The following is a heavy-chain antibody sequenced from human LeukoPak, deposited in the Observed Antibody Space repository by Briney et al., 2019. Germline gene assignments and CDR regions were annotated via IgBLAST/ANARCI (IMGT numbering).Heavy chain of an antibody. Sequence: SETLSLTCTVSGGSISSYYWSWIRQPPGKGLEWIGYIYYSGSTNHNPSLKSRVTISVDTSKNQFSLKLSSVTAADTAVYYCARTTEGGYTYGYFYYYYMDVWGKGTTVTISS. J-gene: IGHJ6*03. CDR1: GGSISSYY. V-gene: IGHV4-59*01. CDR3: ARTTEGGYTYGYFYYYYMDV. CDR2: IYYSGST. D-gene: IGHD5-18*01.